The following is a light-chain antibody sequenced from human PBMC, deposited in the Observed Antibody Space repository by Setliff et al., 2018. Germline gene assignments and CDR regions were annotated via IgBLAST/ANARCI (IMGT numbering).Light chain of an antibody. Sequence: QSVLTQPPSASGSPGQSVTISCTGTSSDVGGYNYVSWYQQHPGKAPKLMIYEVNKRPSGVPDRFSGSKSGNTASLTVSGLQAEDEADYYCSSYAGSNNFCVFGTGTKVTVL. V-gene: IGLV2-8*01. CDR3: SSYAGSNNFCV. CDR2: EVN. CDR1: SSDVGGYNY. J-gene: IGLJ1*01.